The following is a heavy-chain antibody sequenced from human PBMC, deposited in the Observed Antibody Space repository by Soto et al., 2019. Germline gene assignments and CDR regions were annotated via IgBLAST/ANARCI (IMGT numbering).Heavy chain of an antibody. CDR2: ISAYNDNT. CDR3: VKGPAVRGLLVRVNYGMDV. J-gene: IGHJ6*02. V-gene: IGHV1-18*01. CDR1: GYTFTSYG. D-gene: IGHD3-10*01. Sequence: VASVKVSCKASGYTFTSYGISWVRQAPGQGLEWMGWISAYNDNTNYAQKLQGRVTMTTDTSTSTAYMELRSLRSDDTAAYYCVKGPAVRGLLVRVNYGMDVWGQGTTVTVSS.